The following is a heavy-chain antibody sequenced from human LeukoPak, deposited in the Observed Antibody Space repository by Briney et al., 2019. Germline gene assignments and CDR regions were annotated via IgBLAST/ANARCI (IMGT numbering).Heavy chain of an antibody. V-gene: IGHV3-23*01. CDR1: GFTFSSYS. J-gene: IGHJ4*02. CDR3: AKDLGSILTTVTTVADY. CDR2: ISGSGGST. D-gene: IGHD4-17*01. Sequence: GGSLRLSCAASGFTFSSYSMNWVRRAPGKGLEWVSAISGSGGSTYYADSVKGRFTISRDNSKNTLYLQMNSLRAEDTAVYYCAKDLGSILTTVTTVADYWGQGTLVTVSS.